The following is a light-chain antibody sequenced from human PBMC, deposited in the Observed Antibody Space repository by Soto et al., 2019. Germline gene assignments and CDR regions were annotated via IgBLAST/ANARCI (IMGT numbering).Light chain of an antibody. CDR3: QQNYSTPQIT. Sequence: DIQMTQSPSSLSASVGDRVTITCRASQSISSYLNWYQQKQGKAPKLLIYAASSLHSGVPSRFSGSGSGTDFTLTISSLQPEDFATYYCQQNYSTPQITFGQGTRLEIK. CDR1: QSISSY. V-gene: IGKV1-39*01. J-gene: IGKJ5*01. CDR2: AAS.